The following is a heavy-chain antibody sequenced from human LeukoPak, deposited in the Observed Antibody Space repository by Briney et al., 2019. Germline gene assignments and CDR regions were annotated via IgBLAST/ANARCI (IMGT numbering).Heavy chain of an antibody. V-gene: IGHV4-59*01. Sequence: SETLSLTCTVSGGSISSYYWSWIRPPPGKELEWIGYIYYSGSTYYNPSLKSRVTISVDTSKNQFSLKLSSVTAADTAVYYCASYKGGGTSYYYYYYMDVWGKGTTVTVSS. J-gene: IGHJ6*03. CDR3: ASYKGGGTSYYYYYYMDV. D-gene: IGHD1-1*01. CDR1: GGSISSYY. CDR2: IYYSGST.